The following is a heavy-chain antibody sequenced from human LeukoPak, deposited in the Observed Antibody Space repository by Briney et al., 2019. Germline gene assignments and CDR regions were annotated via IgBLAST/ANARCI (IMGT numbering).Heavy chain of an antibody. J-gene: IGHJ6*02. Sequence: GGSLRLSCAASGFTLSSYGMHWVRQAPGKGLEWVAVISYDGSNKYYADSVKGRFTVSRDNSKNTLYLQMNSLRAEDTAVYYCAKSGDNISCYVCGMDVWGQGTTVTVSS. CDR1: GFTLSSYG. V-gene: IGHV3-30*18. CDR3: AKSGDNISCYVCGMDV. D-gene: IGHD3-22*01. CDR2: ISYDGSNK.